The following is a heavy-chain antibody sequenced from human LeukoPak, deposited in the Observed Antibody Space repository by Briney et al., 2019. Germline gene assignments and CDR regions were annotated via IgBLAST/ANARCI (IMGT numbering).Heavy chain of an antibody. V-gene: IGHV3-9*01. CDR2: ISWNSGSI. J-gene: IGHJ4*02. CDR1: GFTFDDYA. CDR3: AKSGMSAAGTFDY. Sequence: PGGSLRLSCAASGFTFDDYAMHWVRQAPGKGLEWVSGISWNSGSIGYADSVKGRFTISRDNAKNSLYLQMNSLRAEDTALYYCAKSGMSAAGTFDYWGQGTLVTVSS. D-gene: IGHD6-13*01.